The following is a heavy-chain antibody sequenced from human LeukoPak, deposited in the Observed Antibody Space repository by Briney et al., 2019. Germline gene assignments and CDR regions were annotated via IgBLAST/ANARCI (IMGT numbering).Heavy chain of an antibody. CDR3: ASRAHFWSGPGG. D-gene: IGHD3-3*02. CDR2: IKQDGSEK. V-gene: IGHV3-7*01. CDR1: GFTFSSYS. Sequence: KSGGSLRLSCAASGFTFSSYSMNWVRQAPGKGLEWVANIKQDGSEKYYVDSVKGRFTISRDNAKNSLYLQMNSLRAEDTAVYYCASRAHFWSGPGGWGQGTLVTVSS. J-gene: IGHJ4*02.